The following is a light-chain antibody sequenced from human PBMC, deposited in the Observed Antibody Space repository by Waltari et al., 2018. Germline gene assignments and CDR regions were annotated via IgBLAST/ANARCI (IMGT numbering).Light chain of an antibody. CDR1: NRDVGAFNY. V-gene: IGLV2-11*01. J-gene: IGLJ2*01. CDR3: SSYTGSYSFVI. CDR2: DVT. Sequence: QSALTQPRSVSGSPGQSITISCTATNRDVGAFNYVSWYKHHPGKAPNLIIYDVTTRPSGVPHRFSGSKSGNTASLTISGLQAEDEATYYCSSYTGSYSFVIFGGGTDMTVL.